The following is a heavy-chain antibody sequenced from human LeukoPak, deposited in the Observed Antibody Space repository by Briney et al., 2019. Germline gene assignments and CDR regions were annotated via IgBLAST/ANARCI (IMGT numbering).Heavy chain of an antibody. J-gene: IGHJ4*02. D-gene: IGHD4/OR15-4a*01. Sequence: PGGSLRLSCAASGFTSSSYGMSWVRQAPGKGLEWVSAISGSGGSTYYADSVKGRFTISRDNSKNTLYLQMNSLRAEDTAVYYCASSGTMVYYFDYWGQGTLVTVSS. CDR2: ISGSGGST. CDR1: GFTSSSYG. V-gene: IGHV3-23*01. CDR3: ASSGTMVYYFDY.